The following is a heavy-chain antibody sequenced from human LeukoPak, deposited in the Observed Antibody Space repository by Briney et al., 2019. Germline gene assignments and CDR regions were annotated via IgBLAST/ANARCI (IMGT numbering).Heavy chain of an antibody. J-gene: IGHJ4*02. V-gene: IGHV3-23*01. CDR2: ISGSADST. CDR3: AKQLGYCSDGSCYFPY. CDR1: GFTFSTYA. Sequence: PGGSLRLSCAASGFTFSTYAMSWVRQAPGKGLEWVSAISGSADSTYYADSVKGQFAISRDNSKSTLCLQMNSLRAEDTAVYYCAKQLGYCSDGSCYFPYWGQGTLVTVSS. D-gene: IGHD2-15*01.